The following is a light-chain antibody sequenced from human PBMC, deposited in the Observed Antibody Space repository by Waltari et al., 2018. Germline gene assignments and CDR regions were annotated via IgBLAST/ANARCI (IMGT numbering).Light chain of an antibody. J-gene: IGLJ2*01. CDR3: AAWDDSLSGPVV. V-gene: IGLV1-47*01. Sequence: QSVLTQPPSASGTPGQRVPLSCSGSSCNIGSNCLNWYQQPPRPAPKLLIYRNNQRPSVVPDRFSGAKSGTSASLAIRGLRSEDEADYYCAAWDDSLSGPVVFGGGTKLTVL. CDR2: RNN. CDR1: SCNIGSNC.